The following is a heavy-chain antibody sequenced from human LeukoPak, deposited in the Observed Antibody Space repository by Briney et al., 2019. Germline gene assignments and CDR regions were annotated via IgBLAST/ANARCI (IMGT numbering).Heavy chain of an antibody. Sequence: ASAKVSCKASGYIFTSYVMHWVRQAPGQRLGWMGWINAGNDNTKYSQRFQGRVTITKDTSASTAYMEMSSLRSEDTAVYYCASDEHYGWGGGDYWGQGTLVTVSS. CDR1: GYIFTSYV. D-gene: IGHD3-10*01. V-gene: IGHV1-3*01. J-gene: IGHJ4*02. CDR3: ASDEHYGWGGGDY. CDR2: INAGNDNT.